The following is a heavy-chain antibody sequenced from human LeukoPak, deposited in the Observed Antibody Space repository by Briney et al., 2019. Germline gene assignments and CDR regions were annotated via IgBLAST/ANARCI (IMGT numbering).Heavy chain of an antibody. J-gene: IGHJ4*02. Sequence: GGSLRLSCAASGISFSSHGMHWVRQAPGKGLEWVAVIWYDGTNIYYADSVKGRFTISRDNTKNSLYLQMNSLRAEDTAMYYCTTYYDSGPSKDWGQGTLVTVSS. CDR2: IWYDGTNI. CDR3: TTYYDSGPSKD. D-gene: IGHD3-22*01. CDR1: GISFSSHG. V-gene: IGHV3-33*03.